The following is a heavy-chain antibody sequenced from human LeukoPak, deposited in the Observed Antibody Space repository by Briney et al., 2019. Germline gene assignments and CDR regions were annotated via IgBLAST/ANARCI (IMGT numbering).Heavy chain of an antibody. CDR3: ASSHYYDSSGYYRVGYYFDY. Sequence: SVTVSCKASGGTFSSYAISWVRQAPGQGLEWMGGIIPIFGTANYAQKFQGRVTITTDESTSTAYMELSSLRSEDTAVYYCASSHYYDSSGYYRVGYYFDYWRQGTLVTVYS. D-gene: IGHD3-22*01. CDR1: GGTFSSYA. CDR2: IIPIFGTA. J-gene: IGHJ4*02. V-gene: IGHV1-69*05.